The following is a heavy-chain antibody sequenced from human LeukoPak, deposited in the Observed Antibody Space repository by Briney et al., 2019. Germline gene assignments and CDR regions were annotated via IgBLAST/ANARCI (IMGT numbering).Heavy chain of an antibody. CDR2: ISSTGRTT. CDR3: ARDFSDPIDS. V-gene: IGHV3-48*02. CDR1: GFTFKDYI. D-gene: IGHD6-25*01. J-gene: IGHJ4*02. Sequence: GGSLRLPCAVSGFTFKDYIMNWVRQAPGKGLEWVSYISSTGRTTNYADSVKGRFTASRDNAKSSLYLQMNSLRDEDTAVYYCARDFSDPIDSWGQGTPVIVSS.